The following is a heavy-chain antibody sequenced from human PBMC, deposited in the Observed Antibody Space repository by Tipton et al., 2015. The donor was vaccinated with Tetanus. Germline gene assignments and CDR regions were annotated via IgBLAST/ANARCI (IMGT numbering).Heavy chain of an antibody. Sequence: GLVKPSETLSLTCTVSGGSMSNNYWTWIRQPPGKELEWVGYVYHSGSTNYHPSLKSRLTISVDTSKNQFSLNLRSVITADTAVYYCARANNDYPKKGPLDSWGQGSLVIVSS. D-gene: IGHD5-12*01. CDR1: GGSMSNNY. CDR2: VYHSGST. CDR3: ARANNDYPKKGPLDS. J-gene: IGHJ4*02. V-gene: IGHV4-59*01.